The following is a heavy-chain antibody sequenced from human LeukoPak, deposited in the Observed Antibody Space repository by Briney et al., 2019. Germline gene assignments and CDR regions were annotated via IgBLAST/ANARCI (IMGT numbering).Heavy chain of an antibody. D-gene: IGHD5-12*01. J-gene: IGHJ4*02. CDR1: GLTFSSSW. CDR2: INPDGNKK. Sequence: GGSLRLSCAVSGLTFSSSWMDWVRQAPGKGLEWVASINPDGNKKYSADSVKGRFTISRDNAENSLYLQMNSLRAEDTAVYYCARESPRLHYFDYWGQGTLVTVSS. V-gene: IGHV3-7*01. CDR3: ARESPRLHYFDY.